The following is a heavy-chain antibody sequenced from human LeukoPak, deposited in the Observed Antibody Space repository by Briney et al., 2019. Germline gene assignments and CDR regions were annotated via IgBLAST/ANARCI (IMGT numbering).Heavy chain of an antibody. J-gene: IGHJ4*02. Sequence: GGSLRLSCAASGFTFISYSMNWVRQAPGEGLEWISYIGISSGNTKYADSVKGRFTISGEKAKNSVYLQMNSLRVEDTAVYYCARDTKYAFDNWGQGTLVTVSS. V-gene: IGHV3-48*01. D-gene: IGHD2-2*01. CDR2: IGISSGNT. CDR1: GFTFISYS. CDR3: ARDTKYAFDN.